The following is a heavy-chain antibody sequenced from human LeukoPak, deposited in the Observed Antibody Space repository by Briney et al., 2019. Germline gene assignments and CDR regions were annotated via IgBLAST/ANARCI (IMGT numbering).Heavy chain of an antibody. J-gene: IGHJ4*02. CDR2: IDAGNGRT. CDR1: GYDFTKYA. CDR3: ARGIWSTTLTAYYLDY. Sequence: ASVKVSCKASGYDFTKYAVQWVRQAPGQRLECRGWIDAGNGRTKYSQDFQGRVTISRDTSASIAYMELSSLRPDDMAVYYCARGIWSTTLTAYYLDYWGQGTLVTVSS. V-gene: IGHV1-3*03. D-gene: IGHD2-21*02.